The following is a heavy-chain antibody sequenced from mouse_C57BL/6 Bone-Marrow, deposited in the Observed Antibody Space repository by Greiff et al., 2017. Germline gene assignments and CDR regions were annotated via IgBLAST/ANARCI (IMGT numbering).Heavy chain of an antibody. CDR2: INPGSGGT. D-gene: IGHD1-1*01. J-gene: IGHJ4*01. CDR3: AKSGITTVPLYYAMDY. CDR1: GYAFTNYL. V-gene: IGHV1-54*01. Sequence: QVQLKESGAELVRPGTSVKVSCKASGYAFTNYLIEWVKQRPGQGLEWIGVINPGSGGTNYNEKFKGKATLTADKSSSTAYMQLSSLTSEDSAVYFCAKSGITTVPLYYAMDYWGQGTSVTVSS.